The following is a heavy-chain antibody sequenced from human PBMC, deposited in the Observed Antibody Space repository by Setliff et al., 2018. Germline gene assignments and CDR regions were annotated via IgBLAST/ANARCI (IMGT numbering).Heavy chain of an antibody. Sequence: SVKVSCKVSGGAFTSHGVSWVRQAPGQGLEWMGGIIPLSDITSYAQKFQGRVTMTRDTSTSTVYMELSSLRSEDTAVYYCARAPLESGYNYGQGHYFDYWGQGTLVTVSS. CDR1: GGAFTSHG. CDR3: ARAPLESGYNYGQGHYFDY. D-gene: IGHD5-18*01. J-gene: IGHJ4*02. CDR2: IIPLSDIT. V-gene: IGHV1-69*10.